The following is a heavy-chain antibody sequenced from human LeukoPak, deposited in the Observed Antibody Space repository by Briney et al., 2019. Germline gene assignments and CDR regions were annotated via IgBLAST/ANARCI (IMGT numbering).Heavy chain of an antibody. D-gene: IGHD3-10*01. CDR1: GGSISGYY. J-gene: IGHJ4*02. V-gene: IGHV4-59*01. CDR2: IYYTGST. CDR3: AREGPMFDSGSYSKSLGY. Sequence: SETLSLTCTVSGGSISGYYWSWIRQSPGKGLESLGYIYYTGSTNYNPSLKSRVTMSVDTSNNQFSLRLSSVTAADTAVYYCAREGPMFDSGSYSKSLGYWGQGILVTVSS.